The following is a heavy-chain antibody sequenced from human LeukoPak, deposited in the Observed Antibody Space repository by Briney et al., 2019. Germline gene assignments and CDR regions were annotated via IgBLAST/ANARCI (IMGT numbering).Heavy chain of an antibody. Sequence: SETLSLTCTVSGGSMSSYYWSWTRQPPGEGLEWIGYISYSGSTNYNPSLKSRVTISVDTSKNHFSLKLSSVTAADTAVYYCARDRRYYDTSGTVYYDAMDVWGQGTTVTVSS. D-gene: IGHD3-22*01. CDR2: ISYSGST. CDR1: GGSMSSYY. J-gene: IGHJ6*02. CDR3: ARDRRYYDTSGTVYYDAMDV. V-gene: IGHV4-59*01.